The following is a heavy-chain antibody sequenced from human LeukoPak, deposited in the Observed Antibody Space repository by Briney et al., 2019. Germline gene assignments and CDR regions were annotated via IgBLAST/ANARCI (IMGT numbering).Heavy chain of an antibody. D-gene: IGHD4-11*01. CDR3: AKGDRSNYLLMDV. CDR1: GFTFSSYA. Sequence: GGSLRLSCAASGFTFSSYAMSWVRQAPGNGLEAFSAISGSGGSTYYAHSVKSRFTISRDNSKNTLYLQMNSLRAEDTAVYYCAKGDRSNYLLMDVWGKGTTVTVSS. V-gene: IGHV3-23*01. CDR2: ISGSGGST. J-gene: IGHJ6*03.